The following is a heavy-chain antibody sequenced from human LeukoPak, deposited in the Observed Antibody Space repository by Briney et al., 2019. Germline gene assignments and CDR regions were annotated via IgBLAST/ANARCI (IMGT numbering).Heavy chain of an antibody. J-gene: IGHJ4*02. CDR2: ISAYNGNT. CDR3: ARAGFSLSYYDILTGYPDFDY. Sequence: ASVKVSCKASGYTLTSYGISWVRQAPGQGLEWMGWISAYNGNTNYAQKLQGRVTMTTDTSTSTAYMELRSLRSDDTAVYYCARAGFSLSYYDILTGYPDFDYWGQGTLVTVSS. D-gene: IGHD3-9*01. CDR1: GYTLTSYG. V-gene: IGHV1-18*01.